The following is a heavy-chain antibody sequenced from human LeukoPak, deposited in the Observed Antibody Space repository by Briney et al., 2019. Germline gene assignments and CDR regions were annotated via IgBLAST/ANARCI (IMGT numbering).Heavy chain of an antibody. CDR1: GGSIRRYH. CDR2: SYYSGST. CDR3: ARDRSGGGGAFAI. D-gene: IGHD6-19*01. Sequence: SGTLSPTRTVSGGSIRRYHWSWIRPPPGKGLAGIGYSYYSGSTYYIPSLKSRVTISVDTSKNQFSLKPGSVTAADTAVYYCARDRSGGGGAFAIWGQGTMVTVSS. V-gene: IGHV4-59*01. J-gene: IGHJ3*02.